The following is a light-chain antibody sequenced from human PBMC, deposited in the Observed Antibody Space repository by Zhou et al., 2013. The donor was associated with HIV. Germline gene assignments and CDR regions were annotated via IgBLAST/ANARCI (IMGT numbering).Light chain of an antibody. CDR1: QSISSN. Sequence: EIVMTQSPATLSVSLGERATLSCRASQSISSNLAWYQQKPGQAPRLLIYDASTRATGIPARFSGSGSGTEFTLTISSLQSEDFAVYYCQQYSSWPPWTFGQGPRWKSN. CDR2: DAS. V-gene: IGKV3-15*01. J-gene: IGKJ1*01. CDR3: QQYSSWPPWT.